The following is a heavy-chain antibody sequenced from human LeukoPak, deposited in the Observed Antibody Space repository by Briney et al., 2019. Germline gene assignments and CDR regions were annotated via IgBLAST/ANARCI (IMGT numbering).Heavy chain of an antibody. J-gene: IGHJ6*03. CDR2: ISWDGGST. Sequence: PGGSLRLSCAASGFTFDDYAMHWVRQAPGKGLEWVSLISWDGGSTYYADSVKGRFTISRDNSKNYLYLQTNSLRAEDTALYYCAKDNDRHTCGYYYYYMDVWGKGTTVTVSS. V-gene: IGHV3-43D*04. D-gene: IGHD1-1*01. CDR3: AKDNDRHTCGYYYYYMDV. CDR1: GFTFDDYA.